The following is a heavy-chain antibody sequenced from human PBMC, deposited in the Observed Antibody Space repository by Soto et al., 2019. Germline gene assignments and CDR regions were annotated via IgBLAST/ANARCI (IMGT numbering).Heavy chain of an antibody. CDR3: ARQPTTGDTDLWFGP. CDR1: GGSISTSRSY. D-gene: IGHD2-21*01. CDR2: IFYSGST. Sequence: SETLSLTCNASGGSISTSRSYWAWIRQPPGKGLEWLANIFYSGSTYYNPSLASRVTVSVDTSKNEFSLKLRSVTAADTAVYYCARQPTTGDTDLWFGPWGQGTLVTVSS. J-gene: IGHJ5*02. V-gene: IGHV4-39*01.